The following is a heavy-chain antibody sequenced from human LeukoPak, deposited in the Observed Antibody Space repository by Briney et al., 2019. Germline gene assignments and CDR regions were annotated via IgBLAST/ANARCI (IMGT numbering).Heavy chain of an antibody. CDR3: ARGQYYYDSSGYYLDY. CDR2: IYYSGST. J-gene: IGHJ4*02. Sequence: SETLSLTCTVSGGSISGYYWSWLRQPPGKGLEWIAYIYYSGSTNYNPSLKSRVTISVDTSKNQFSLKLSSVTAADTAVYYCARGQYYYDSSGYYLDYWGQGTLVTVSS. V-gene: IGHV4-59*12. D-gene: IGHD3-22*01. CDR1: GGSISGYY.